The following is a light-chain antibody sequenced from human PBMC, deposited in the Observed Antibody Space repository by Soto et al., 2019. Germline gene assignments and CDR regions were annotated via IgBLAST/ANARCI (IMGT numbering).Light chain of an antibody. Sequence: QSALTQPASVSGSPGQSITISCTGTSSDVGGYNYVSWYQQHPGKAPKLMIYDVSNRPSGVSNRFSGSKSGNTASLTISGLQAEDEAHYYRSSYTSSSSYVFATGTKVTVL. CDR1: SSDVGGYNY. CDR3: SSYTSSSSYV. V-gene: IGLV2-14*01. CDR2: DVS. J-gene: IGLJ1*01.